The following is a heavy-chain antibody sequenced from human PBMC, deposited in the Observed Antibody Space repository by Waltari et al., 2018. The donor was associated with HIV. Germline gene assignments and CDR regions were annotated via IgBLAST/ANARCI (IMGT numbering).Heavy chain of an antibody. CDR2: SWSDRYNK. Sequence: QVYLMESGGGVVQTGGSLKLACAASGLTLSSYRMHWVRQGPGKGLGWVTVSWSDRYNKFYADSSRGRLTFSRDNSKYTLSLQMNSLRAEDTALYCCVKERAPFNGFDIWGQGTMVTVSS. V-gene: IGHV3-33*06. J-gene: IGHJ3*02. CDR1: GLTLSSYR. CDR3: VKERAPFNGFDI.